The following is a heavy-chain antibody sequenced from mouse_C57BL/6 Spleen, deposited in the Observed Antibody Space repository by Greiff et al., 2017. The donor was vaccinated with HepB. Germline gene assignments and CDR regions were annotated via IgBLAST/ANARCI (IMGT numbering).Heavy chain of an antibody. J-gene: IGHJ2*01. Sequence: VQLQQSGPELVKPGASVKISCKASGYAFSSSWMNWVKQRPGKGLEWIGRIYPGDGDTNYNGKFKGKATLTADKSSSTAYMQLSSLTSEDSAVYFCARWFSYYFDYWGQGTTLTVSS. CDR2: IYPGDGDT. D-gene: IGHD2-2*01. V-gene: IGHV1-82*01. CDR1: GYAFSSSW. CDR3: ARWFSYYFDY.